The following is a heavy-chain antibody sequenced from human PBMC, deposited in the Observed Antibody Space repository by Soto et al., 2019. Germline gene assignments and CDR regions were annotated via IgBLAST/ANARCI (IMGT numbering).Heavy chain of an antibody. CDR1: GFTLSDY. D-gene: IGHD4-17*01. J-gene: IGHJ4*02. CDR3: ARDTVVFDY. V-gene: IGHV3-11*01. Sequence: GASLRLSCAASGFTLSDYMSWIRQARGKGLEWVSCISSSGSTIHYADSVKGRVTISRDNAKNSLYLQMNSLRAEDTDVYYCARDTVVFDYWGQGTLVTVSS. CDR2: ISSSGSTI.